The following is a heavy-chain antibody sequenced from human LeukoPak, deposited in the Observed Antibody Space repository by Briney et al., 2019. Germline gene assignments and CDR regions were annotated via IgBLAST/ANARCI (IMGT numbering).Heavy chain of an antibody. CDR3: ARGNYDSSGYAAYYYYGMDV. J-gene: IGHJ6*02. Sequence: SVKVSCKASGGTFSSYAISWVRQAPGQGLEWMGGIIPMFGTANYAQKFQGRVTITADESTSTAYMELSSLRSEDTAVYYCARGNYDSSGYAAYYYYGMDVWGQGTTVTVSS. D-gene: IGHD3-22*01. CDR1: GGTFSSYA. V-gene: IGHV1-69*13. CDR2: IIPMFGTA.